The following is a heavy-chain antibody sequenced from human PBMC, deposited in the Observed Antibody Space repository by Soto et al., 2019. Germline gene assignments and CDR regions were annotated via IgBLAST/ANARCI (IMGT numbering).Heavy chain of an antibody. Sequence: SETLSLTCTVSGGSISSGGYYWSWIRQHPGKGLEWIGYIYYSGSTYYNPSLKSRVTISVDTSKKQFSLKVSSVTAADTAVYYCARVVHGDYGAFDIWGQGTMVTVSS. CDR2: IYYSGST. CDR3: ARVVHGDYGAFDI. CDR1: GGSISSGGYY. V-gene: IGHV4-31*03. J-gene: IGHJ3*02. D-gene: IGHD4-17*01.